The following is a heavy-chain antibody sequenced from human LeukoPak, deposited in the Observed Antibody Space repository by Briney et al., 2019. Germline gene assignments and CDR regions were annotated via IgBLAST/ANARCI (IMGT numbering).Heavy chain of an antibody. V-gene: IGHV4-30-4*01. CDR1: GGSISSGDYY. J-gene: IGHJ6*02. CDR3: ASEPGGDDYYYYGMDV. Sequence: SQTLSLTCTVAGGSISSGDYYWSWIRQPPGKGLEWIGYIYYSGSTYYNPSLKSRVTISVDTSKNQFSLKLSSVTAADTAVYYCASEPGGDDYYYYGMDVWGQGTTVTVSS. D-gene: IGHD2-21*02. CDR2: IYYSGST.